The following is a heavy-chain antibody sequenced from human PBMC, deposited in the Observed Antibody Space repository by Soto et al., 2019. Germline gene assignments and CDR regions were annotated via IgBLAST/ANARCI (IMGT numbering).Heavy chain of an antibody. J-gene: IGHJ4*02. CDR1: GFTFSSSG. V-gene: IGHV3-30*18. Sequence: QVQLVESGGGVVQPGRSLRLSCAASGFTFSSSGMHWVRQAPGKGLEWVAVISYDGSNKFYADSVKGRFTISRDNFRNTLYLQMNSLRAEDTAVYYCAKEFHSWNYFDSWGQGTLVTVSS. CDR3: AKEFHSWNYFDS. D-gene: IGHD1-20*01. CDR2: ISYDGSNK.